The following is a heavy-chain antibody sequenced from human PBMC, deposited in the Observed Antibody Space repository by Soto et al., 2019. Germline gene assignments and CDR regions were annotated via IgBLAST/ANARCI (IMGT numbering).Heavy chain of an antibody. Sequence: SETLSLTCTVSGGSISSGGYYWSWIRQHPGKGLEWIGYIYYSGSTYYNPSLKSRVTISVDTSKNQFSLKLSSVTAADTAVYYCARDSYYYGSGSYYLVYWGQGTLVTVSS. CDR1: GGSISSGGYY. J-gene: IGHJ4*02. CDR2: IYYSGST. V-gene: IGHV4-31*03. D-gene: IGHD3-10*01. CDR3: ARDSYYYGSGSYYLVY.